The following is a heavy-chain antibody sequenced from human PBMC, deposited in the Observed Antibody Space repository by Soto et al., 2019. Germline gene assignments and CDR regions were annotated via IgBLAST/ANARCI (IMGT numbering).Heavy chain of an antibody. CDR2: ISYDGSNK. CDR1: GFTFSSYG. CDR3: AKVYYDFWSGSPFDY. V-gene: IGHV3-30*18. J-gene: IGHJ4*02. Sequence: GGSLRLACAASGFTFSSYGMHWVRQAPGKGLEWVAVISYDGSNKYYADSVKGRFTISRDNSKNTLYLQMNSLRAEDTAVYYCAKVYYDFWSGSPFDYWGQGTLVTGSS. D-gene: IGHD3-3*01.